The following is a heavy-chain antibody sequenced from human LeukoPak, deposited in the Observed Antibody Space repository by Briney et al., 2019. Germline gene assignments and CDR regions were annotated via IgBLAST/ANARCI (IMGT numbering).Heavy chain of an antibody. V-gene: IGHV3-48*01. CDR1: GFTFSSYY. J-gene: IGHJ4*02. CDR2: ISHSSTTV. Sequence: PGGSLRLSCAASGFTFSSYYMSWLRQAPGKGLEWVSYISHSSTTVYYSDSVKGRFTVSRDNARNSLYLQMNSLRAEDTAVYYCAKSRGVVIAIDYFDYWGQGTLVTVSS. CDR3: AKSRGVVIAIDYFDY. D-gene: IGHD2-21*01.